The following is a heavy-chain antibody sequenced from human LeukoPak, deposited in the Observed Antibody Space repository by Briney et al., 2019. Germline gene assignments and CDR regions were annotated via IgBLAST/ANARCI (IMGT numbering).Heavy chain of an antibody. D-gene: IGHD3-22*01. V-gene: IGHV1-46*03. Sequence: GASVKVSCKASGYTFTSYYMHWVRQAPGQGLEWMGIINPNCGSTSYAQKFQSRVTMTRDTSTSTDYMELSSLRSEDTAVYYCDRDRGRRDSSGYYRCLYWGQGTLVTVSS. J-gene: IGHJ4*02. CDR3: DRDRGRRDSSGYYRCLY. CDR2: INPNCGST. CDR1: GYTFTSYY.